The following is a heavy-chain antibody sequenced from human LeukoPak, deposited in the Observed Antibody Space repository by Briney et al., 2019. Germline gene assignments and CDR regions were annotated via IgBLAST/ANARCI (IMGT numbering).Heavy chain of an antibody. D-gene: IGHD4-17*01. J-gene: IGHJ3*02. CDR1: ESTLSNYG. V-gene: IGHV3-33*01. CDR2: IWNDGSRK. CDR3: ARSAYGDYEGHDALDM. Sequence: GGSLRLSCAASESTLSNYGMHWVRQAPGKGLEWVAIIWNDGSRKYYSDSVKGRVTISREDSSSTLYLQMNSLRAEDTALYYCARSAYGDYEGHDALDMWGQGTMVTVSS.